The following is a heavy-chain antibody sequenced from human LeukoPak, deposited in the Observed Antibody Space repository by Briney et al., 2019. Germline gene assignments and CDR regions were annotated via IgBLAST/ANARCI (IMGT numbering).Heavy chain of an antibody. Sequence: GGSLRLSCEVSGVIFEKYGMHWVRQAPGKGLEWVAGISWNGVTINYGDSVKGRFTISRDNAKSFLYLQMNSLRPEDTALYYCVKDISGWSYFDYWGQGTRVTVSP. D-gene: IGHD6-19*01. CDR1: GVIFEKYG. CDR2: ISWNGVTI. CDR3: VKDISGWSYFDY. J-gene: IGHJ4*02. V-gene: IGHV3-9*01.